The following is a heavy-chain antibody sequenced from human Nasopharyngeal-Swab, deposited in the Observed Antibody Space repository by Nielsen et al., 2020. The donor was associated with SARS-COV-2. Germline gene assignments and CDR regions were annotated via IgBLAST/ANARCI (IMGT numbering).Heavy chain of an antibody. J-gene: IGHJ5*02. CDR2: INAGSGNT. CDR3: ARDSSSGLRYFDWLSPGYNWFDP. CDR1: GYTFTTYA. V-gene: IGHV1-3*01. D-gene: IGHD3-9*01. Sequence: ASVKVSCKASGYTFTTYAIHWVRQAPGQRLEWMGWINAGSGNTKYSQKLQGRVTITRDTSASTAYMELSSLRSEDTAVYYCARDSSSGLRYFDWLSPGYNWFDPWGQGTLVTVSS.